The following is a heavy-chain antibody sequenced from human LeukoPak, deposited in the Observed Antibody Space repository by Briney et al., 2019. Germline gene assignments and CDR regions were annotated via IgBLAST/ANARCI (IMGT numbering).Heavy chain of an antibody. CDR2: IYPGDSDT. V-gene: IGHV5-51*01. CDR3: ARHDHYYAMDV. J-gene: IGHJ6*02. CDR1: GYSFTNYW. Sequence: GESLKISCKGSGYSFTNYWIGWVRQMPGKGVEWMGIIYPGDSDTRYSPSFQGQVTISADKSIRTAYLQWSSLKASDTAIYCCARHDHYYAMDVWGQGTTVTVSS.